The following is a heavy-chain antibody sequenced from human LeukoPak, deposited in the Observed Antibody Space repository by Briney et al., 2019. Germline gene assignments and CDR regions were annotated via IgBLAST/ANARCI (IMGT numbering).Heavy chain of an antibody. D-gene: IGHD4-17*01. CDR3: AKHLTSVTTNFEY. CDR1: GFTFKNYA. J-gene: IGHJ4*02. Sequence: GGSMRLSCAASGFTFKNYAMAWVRKAPGKGLEWVSSVSGNGGGTYYADSVKGHSTISRDNSKNTLYLQMNSLRAEDTAVYYCAKHLTSVTTNFEYWGQGTLVTISS. V-gene: IGHV3-23*01. CDR2: VSGNGGGT.